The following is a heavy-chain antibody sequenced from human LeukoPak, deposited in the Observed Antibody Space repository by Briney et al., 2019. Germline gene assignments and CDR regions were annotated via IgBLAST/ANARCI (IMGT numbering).Heavy chain of an antibody. V-gene: IGHV3-21*04. J-gene: IGHJ1*01. CDR3: AKVPALNPTKIVVVPAAPKYFQH. D-gene: IGHD2-2*01. CDR2: ISSSSSYI. Sequence: PGGSLRLSCAASGFTFSSYSMNWVRQAPGKGLEWVSSISSSSSYIYYADPVKGRFTISRDNAKNSPYLQMNSLRAEDTAVYYCAKVPALNPTKIVVVPAAPKYFQHWGQGTLVTVSS. CDR1: GFTFSSYS.